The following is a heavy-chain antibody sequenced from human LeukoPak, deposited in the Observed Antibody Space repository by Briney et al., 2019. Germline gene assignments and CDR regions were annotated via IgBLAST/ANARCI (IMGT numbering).Heavy chain of an antibody. CDR3: ARDIGKYYYDSSGYYFDY. CDR1: GGTFSSYA. Sequence: SVKVSCKASGGTFSSYAISWVRQAPGQGLEWMGGIIPIFGTANYGQKFQGRVTITTDESTSTAYMELSSLRSEDTAVYYCARDIGKYYYDSSGYYFDYWGQGTLVTVSS. D-gene: IGHD3-22*01. V-gene: IGHV1-69*05. J-gene: IGHJ4*02. CDR2: IIPIFGTA.